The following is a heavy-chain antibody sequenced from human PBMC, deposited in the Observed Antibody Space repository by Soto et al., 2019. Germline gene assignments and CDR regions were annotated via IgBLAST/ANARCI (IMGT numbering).Heavy chain of an antibody. V-gene: IGHV4-59*01. J-gene: IGHJ4*02. CDR1: GGSISSYY. Sequence: SETLSLTCTVSGGSISSYYWSWIRQPPGKGLEWIGYIYYSGSTNYNPSLKSRVTISVDTSKNQFSLKLSSVTAADTAVYHCARSESPWIQLWEPWGQGTLVTVSS. D-gene: IGHD5-18*01. CDR2: IYYSGST. CDR3: ARSESPWIQLWEP.